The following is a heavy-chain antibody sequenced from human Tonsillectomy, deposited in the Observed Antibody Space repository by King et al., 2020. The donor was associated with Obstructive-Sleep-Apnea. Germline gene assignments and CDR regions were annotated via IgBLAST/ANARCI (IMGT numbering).Heavy chain of an antibody. CDR3: AETNKNSGYSIDP. D-gene: IGHD6-13*01. V-gene: IGHV4-4*07. Sequence: QLQESGPGLVKPSETLSLTCTVSCGSISNFYWNWIRQPVGKGLDWSGRIHTSGSTVYNPSLKSGVTMPVETTQNQFSLKLRSVTAADTAVYYCAETNKNSGYSIDPWGQGTLVTVSS. CDR2: IHTSGST. CDR1: CGSISNFY. J-gene: IGHJ5*02.